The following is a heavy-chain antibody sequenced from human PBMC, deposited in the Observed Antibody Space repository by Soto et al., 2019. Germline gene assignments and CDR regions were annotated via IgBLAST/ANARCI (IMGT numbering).Heavy chain of an antibody. V-gene: IGHV3-21*01. Sequence: EVQLVESGGGRVKPGGSLRLSCAASGFTFSSYSMTCVRQAPGKGLEWVSSSTSSSSYIYYADSVKGRFTISRDNAKNSLDLQMNSLRAEDTAVYYCARDLKRSTYIAHKRLDYWVYGTRVSVAS. CDR2: STSSSSYI. CDR3: ARDLKRSTYIAHKRLDY. D-gene: IGHD2-15*01. J-gene: IGHJ4*01. CDR1: GFTFSSYS.